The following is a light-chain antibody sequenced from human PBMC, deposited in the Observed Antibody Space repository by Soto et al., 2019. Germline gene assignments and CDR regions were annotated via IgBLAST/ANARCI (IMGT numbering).Light chain of an antibody. J-gene: IGKJ1*01. Sequence: DIQMTQSPSTLSGSVGDRVTITCRASQTISSWLAWYRQKPGKAPKLLIYKASTLNSGVPSRFSGSGSGTEFTLTISSLQPDDFATYYCQHYNSYSEAFGQGTKVDIK. CDR2: KAS. CDR3: QHYNSYSEA. CDR1: QTISSW. V-gene: IGKV1-5*03.